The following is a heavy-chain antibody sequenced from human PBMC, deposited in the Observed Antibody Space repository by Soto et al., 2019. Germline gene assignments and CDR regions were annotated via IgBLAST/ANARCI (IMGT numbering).Heavy chain of an antibody. V-gene: IGHV1-69*13. CDR1: GGTFSSYA. CDR3: AWGNCGGDCYSDKYYYYYGMDV. D-gene: IGHD2-21*02. Sequence: GSSVKVSCKASGGTFSSYAISWVRQAPGQGLEWMGGIIPIFGTANYAQKFQGRVTITADESTSTAYMELSSLRSEDTAVYYCAWGNCGGDCYSDKYYYYYGMDVWGQGTTVTVSS. J-gene: IGHJ6*02. CDR2: IIPIFGTA.